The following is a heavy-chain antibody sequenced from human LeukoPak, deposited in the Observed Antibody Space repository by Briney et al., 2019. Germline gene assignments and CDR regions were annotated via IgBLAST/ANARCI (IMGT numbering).Heavy chain of an antibody. D-gene: IGHD6-19*01. V-gene: IGHV3-9*01. CDR2: ISWNSGSI. CDR3: ANLAVVTPNDRRSNDAFDI. Sequence: GGSLRLSCAASGFTFDDYAMHWVRQAPGKGLEWVSGISWNSGSIGYADSVKGRFTISRDNAKNSLYLQMNSLRAEDAALYYCANLAVVTPNDRRSNDAFDIWGQGTMVTVSS. CDR1: GFTFDDYA. J-gene: IGHJ3*02.